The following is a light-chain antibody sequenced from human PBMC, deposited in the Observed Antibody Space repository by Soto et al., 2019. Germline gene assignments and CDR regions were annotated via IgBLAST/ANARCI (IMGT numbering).Light chain of an antibody. Sequence: QPVLTQSPSASASLGASVKLTCTLSSGHSIFAIAWHQQQPEKGPRYLMKVNGDGSHNKGDGIPDLFSGSSSGAERYLTISSLQSEDEADYYCQTWATDIRVFGGGTKLTVL. J-gene: IGLJ3*02. CDR3: QTWATDIRV. CDR2: VNGDGSH. CDR1: SGHSIFA. V-gene: IGLV4-69*01.